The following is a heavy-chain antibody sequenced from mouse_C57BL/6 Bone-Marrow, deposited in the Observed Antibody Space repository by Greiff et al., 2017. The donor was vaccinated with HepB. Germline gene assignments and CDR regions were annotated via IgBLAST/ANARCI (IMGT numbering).Heavy chain of an antibody. Sequence: GGGLVQPKGSLKLSCAASGFSFNTYAMNWVRQAPGKGLEWVARIRSKSNNYATYYADSVKDRFTISRDDSESMLYLQMNNLKTEDTAMYYCVRQGATVVPYFDYWGQGTTLTVSS. CDR2: IRSKSNNYAT. V-gene: IGHV10-1*01. J-gene: IGHJ2*01. CDR3: VRQGATVVPYFDY. CDR1: GFSFNTYA. D-gene: IGHD1-1*01.